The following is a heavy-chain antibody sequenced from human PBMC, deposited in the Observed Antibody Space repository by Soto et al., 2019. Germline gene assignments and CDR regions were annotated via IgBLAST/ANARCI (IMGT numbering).Heavy chain of an antibody. D-gene: IGHD3-10*01. CDR1: GYIFSANY. Sequence: GASVKVSCKASGYIFSANYIHWVRQAPGQGLEWLGWINPHSGATNYAQKFQGWVTMTRDTSISTAYMELSRLRSDDTAVYYCARDRAVVRGVMGYYGMDVWGQGTTVTVSS. CDR2: INPHSGAT. V-gene: IGHV1-2*04. CDR3: ARDRAVVRGVMGYYGMDV. J-gene: IGHJ6*02.